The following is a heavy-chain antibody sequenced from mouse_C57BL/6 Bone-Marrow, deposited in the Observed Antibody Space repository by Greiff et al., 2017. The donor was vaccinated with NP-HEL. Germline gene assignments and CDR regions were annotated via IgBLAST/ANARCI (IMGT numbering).Heavy chain of an antibody. V-gene: IGHV14-1*01. Sequence: EVQLQQSGAELVRPGASVKLSCTASGFNIKDYYMHWVKQRPEQGLEWIGRIDPEDGDTEYAPKFQGKATMTADTSSNTAYLQLSSLTSEDTAVYYCTLTVVAGDAMDYWGQGTSVTVSS. J-gene: IGHJ4*01. CDR1: GFNIKDYY. D-gene: IGHD1-1*01. CDR2: IDPEDGDT. CDR3: TLTVVAGDAMDY.